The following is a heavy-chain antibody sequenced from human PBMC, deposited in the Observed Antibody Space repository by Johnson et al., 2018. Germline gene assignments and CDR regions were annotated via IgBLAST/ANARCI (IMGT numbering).Heavy chain of an antibody. CDR2: ISSSSSTI. CDR1: GFTFSSYS. J-gene: IGHJ1*01. D-gene: IGHD2-2*02. Sequence: EVQLVETGGGLVQPGGSLRLSCAASGFTFSSYSMNWVRQAPGKGLEWVSYISSSSSTIYYADSVKGRFTISRENAKNSLYLQMNSLRDEDTAVYYCARDGGYCSSTSCYRGEYFQHWGQGTLVTVSS. CDR3: ARDGGYCSSTSCYRGEYFQH. V-gene: IGHV3-48*02.